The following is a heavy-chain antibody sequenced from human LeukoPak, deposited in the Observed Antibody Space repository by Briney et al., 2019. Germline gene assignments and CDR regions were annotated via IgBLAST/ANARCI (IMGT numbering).Heavy chain of an antibody. CDR1: GGTFSSYA. J-gene: IGHJ6*03. Sequence: SVKVSCKASGGTFSSYAISWVRQAPGRGLEWMGRIIPIFGTANYAQKFQGRVTITTDESTSTAYMELSSLRSEDTAVYYCARGNVVVVPAAIGLDYYYYMDVWGKGTTVTVSS. V-gene: IGHV1-69*05. CDR3: ARGNVVVVPAAIGLDYYYYMDV. D-gene: IGHD2-2*01. CDR2: IIPIFGTA.